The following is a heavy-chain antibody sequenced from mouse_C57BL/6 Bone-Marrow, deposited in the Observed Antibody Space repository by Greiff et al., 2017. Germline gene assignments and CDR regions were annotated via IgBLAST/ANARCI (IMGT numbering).Heavy chain of an antibody. V-gene: IGHV1-64*01. D-gene: IGHD1-1*01. CDR1: GYTFTSYW. CDR3: ARWGLLRWYFDV. CDR2: IHPNSGST. J-gene: IGHJ1*03. Sequence: VQLQQPGAELVKPGASVKLSCKASGYTFTSYWMHWVKQRPGQGLEWIGMIHPNSGSTNYNEKFKSKATLTVDKSSSTAYMQLSSLTSEDSAVYYWARWGLLRWYFDVWGTGTTVTVSS.